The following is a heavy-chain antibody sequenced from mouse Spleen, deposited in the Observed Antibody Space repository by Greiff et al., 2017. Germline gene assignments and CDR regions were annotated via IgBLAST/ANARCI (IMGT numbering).Heavy chain of an antibody. Sequence: VQLQQSGPELVKPGASVKMSCKASGYTFTSYVMHWVKQKPGQGLEWIGYINPYNDGTKYNEKFKGQATLTSDKSSSTAYMELSSLTSEDSAVYYCARSTMIPWFAYWGQGTLVTVSA. J-gene: IGHJ3*01. V-gene: IGHV1-14*01. CDR1: GYTFTSYV. D-gene: IGHD2-4*01. CDR3: ARSTMIPWFAY. CDR2: INPYNDGT.